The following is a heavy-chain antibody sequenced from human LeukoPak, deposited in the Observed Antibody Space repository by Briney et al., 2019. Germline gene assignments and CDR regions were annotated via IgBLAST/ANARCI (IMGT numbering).Heavy chain of an antibody. CDR3: ARGRFWYFDL. J-gene: IGHJ2*01. CDR2: IYFSGST. V-gene: IGHV4-59*01. Sequence: PETLSLTCTVSGGSISSGYWSWIRQPPGKGPEWIGYIYFSGSTNYNPSLKSRVTISVDTSKNQFSLKLNSVTAADTAVYYCARGRFWYFDLWGRGTLVTVSS. CDR1: GGSISSGY.